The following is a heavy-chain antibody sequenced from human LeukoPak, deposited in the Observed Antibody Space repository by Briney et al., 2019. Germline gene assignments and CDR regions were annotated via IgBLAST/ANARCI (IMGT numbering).Heavy chain of an antibody. CDR2: ISGGGGST. J-gene: IGHJ6*02. D-gene: IGHD5-24*01. Sequence: GGSLRLSCAASGLTFSSYAMSWVRQAPGKGLEWVSAISGGGGSTYYADSVKGRFTISRDNSKNTLYLQMNSLTAEDTAVNYCAKGPRDGYNSPYYYGMDVWGQGTTVTVSS. CDR3: AKGPRDGYNSPYYYGMDV. CDR1: GLTFSSYA. V-gene: IGHV3-23*01.